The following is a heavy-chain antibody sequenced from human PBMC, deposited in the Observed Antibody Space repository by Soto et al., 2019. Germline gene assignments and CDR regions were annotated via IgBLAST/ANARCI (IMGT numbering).Heavy chain of an antibody. CDR1: GDSVSSNSAA. V-gene: IGHV6-1*01. D-gene: IGHD1-1*01. CDR2: TYYRSKWYN. J-gene: IGHJ3*02. CDR3: ARDINQGTTGTTWSDAFAI. Sequence: PSQTLSLTCAISGDSVSSNSAAWNWIRQSPSRGLEWLGRTYYRSKWYNDYAVSVKSRITINPDTSKNQFSLQLNSVTPEDTAVYYCARDINQGTTGTTWSDAFAIWGQGTMVTVSS.